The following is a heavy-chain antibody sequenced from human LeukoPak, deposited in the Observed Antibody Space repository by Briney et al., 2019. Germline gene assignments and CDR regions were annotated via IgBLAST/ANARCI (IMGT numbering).Heavy chain of an antibody. CDR3: AKDRWGAVASFDY. J-gene: IGHJ4*02. D-gene: IGHD6-19*01. V-gene: IGHV3-30*02. CDR2: IRYDGNNK. CDR1: GFPFSDYV. Sequence: RAGGSLRLSCAASGFPFSDYVMHWVRQAPGKGLEWVAVIRYDGNNKYYADSVKGRFTISRNNSKNMLYLQMSSLGTEDTAVYYCAKDRWGAVASFDYWGQGTLVTVSS.